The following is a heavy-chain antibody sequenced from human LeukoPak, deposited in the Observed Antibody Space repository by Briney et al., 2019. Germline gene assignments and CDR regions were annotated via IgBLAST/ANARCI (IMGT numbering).Heavy chain of an antibody. D-gene: IGHD5-18*01. CDR1: GFTFSSYW. Sequence: GGSLRLSCAASGFTFSSYWMSWVRQAPGKGLEWVANIKQDGSEKYYVDSVKGRFTISRDNAKNSLYLQMNSLRAEDTAVYYCARVGSGGYSCGSFDYWGQGTLVTVSS. J-gene: IGHJ4*02. V-gene: IGHV3-7*01. CDR3: ARVGSGGYSCGSFDY. CDR2: IKQDGSEK.